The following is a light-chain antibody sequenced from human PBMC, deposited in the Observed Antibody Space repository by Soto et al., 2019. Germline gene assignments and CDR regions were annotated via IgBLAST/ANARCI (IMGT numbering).Light chain of an antibody. CDR1: SSDVGGYNY. J-gene: IGLJ2*01. CDR2: DVT. Sequence: QSALTQPASVSGSPGQSITISCTGTSSDVGGYNYVSWYQHHPGKAPKLMIYDVTNRPSGVSNRFSGSKSGNTASLSISGLQDEDEADYYCSSDARNRDVLFGGGTKLTVL. CDR3: SSDARNRDVL. V-gene: IGLV2-14*03.